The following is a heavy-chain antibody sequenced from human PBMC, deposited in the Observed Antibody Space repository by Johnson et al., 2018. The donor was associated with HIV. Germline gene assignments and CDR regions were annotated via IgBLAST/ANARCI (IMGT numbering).Heavy chain of an antibody. CDR1: AFSFNSYW. CDR3: ARGGGSGKDAFDS. Sequence: MQLVESGGGLVQPGGSLRLSCAASAFSFNSYWMSWVRQAPGKGLEWVANIKQDGSERYYVDSVKGRFTISRDNANNLLYLQMDRLRAEDTAVYYCARGGGSGKDAFDSWGQGTMVTVSS. J-gene: IGHJ3*02. V-gene: IGHV3-7*04. D-gene: IGHD3-10*01. CDR2: IKQDGSER.